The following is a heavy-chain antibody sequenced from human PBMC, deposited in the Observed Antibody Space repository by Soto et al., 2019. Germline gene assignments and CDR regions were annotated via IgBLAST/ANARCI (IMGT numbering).Heavy chain of an antibody. CDR2: INPDTGAT. CDR3: ARKVRDYNFDY. J-gene: IGHJ4*02. D-gene: IGHD4-4*01. Sequence: SCPTARTTFIQSYRHLVRKATGQGLEWMGWINPDTGATKYAQKYEGRVTMTRDTSISTAYLEVTGLRSDDTAVFYCARKVRDYNFDYWGQGTLVTVSS. V-gene: IGHV1-2*02. CDR1: RTTFIQSY.